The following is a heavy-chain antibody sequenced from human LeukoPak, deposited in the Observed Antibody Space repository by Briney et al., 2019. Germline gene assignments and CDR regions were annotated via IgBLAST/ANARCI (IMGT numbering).Heavy chain of an antibody. Sequence: ASVKVSCKASGYTSTTYDINWVRQATGQGLEWMGWMNPNSGNTGYAQKFQGRVTMTRNTSISTAYMELSSLRSEDTAVYYCARGRGSGHKENWFDPWGQGTLVTVSS. J-gene: IGHJ5*02. D-gene: IGHD6-19*01. CDR3: ARGRGSGHKENWFDP. V-gene: IGHV1-8*01. CDR2: MNPNSGNT. CDR1: GYTSTTYD.